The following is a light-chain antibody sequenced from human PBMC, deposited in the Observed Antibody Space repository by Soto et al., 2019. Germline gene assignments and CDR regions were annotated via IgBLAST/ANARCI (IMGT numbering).Light chain of an antibody. V-gene: IGKV3-20*01. CDR3: QQYGSWT. J-gene: IGKJ1*01. Sequence: EIVLTPSPGTLSVSPGERATLSCRASQTIYRNNLAWYQQKPGQAHSLLIYGTSSRATGIPDRFSGSGSGTDFTLTISRLEPEDSAIYYCQQYGSWTFGQGTKVEI. CDR1: QTIYRNN. CDR2: GTS.